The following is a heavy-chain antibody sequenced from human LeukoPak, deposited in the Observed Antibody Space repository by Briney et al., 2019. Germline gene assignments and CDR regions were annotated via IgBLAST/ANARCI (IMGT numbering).Heavy chain of an antibody. Sequence: SVKVSCKASGGTFSSYAISWVRQAPGQGLEWMGRIIPILGIANYAQKFQGRVTITADKSTSTAYMELSSLRSEDTAVYYCAREPVVVITTTPFDYWGQGTLVTVSS. J-gene: IGHJ4*02. CDR3: AREPVVVITTTPFDY. V-gene: IGHV1-69*04. D-gene: IGHD3-22*01. CDR2: IIPILGIA. CDR1: GGTFSSYA.